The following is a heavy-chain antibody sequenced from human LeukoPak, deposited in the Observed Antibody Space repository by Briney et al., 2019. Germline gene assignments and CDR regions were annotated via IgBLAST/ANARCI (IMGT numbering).Heavy chain of an antibody. D-gene: IGHD3-3*01. CDR2: ISSSSSHI. CDR3: ARAYDFPDY. J-gene: IGHJ4*02. CDR1: GFTFSTYS. V-gene: IGHV3-21*01. Sequence: GGSLRLSCAASGFTFSTYSMNWVRQAPGKGLEWVSSISSSSSHIYYADSVKGRFTISRDNAKNSLYLQMNSLRAEDTAVYYCARAYDFPDYWGQGTLVTVSS.